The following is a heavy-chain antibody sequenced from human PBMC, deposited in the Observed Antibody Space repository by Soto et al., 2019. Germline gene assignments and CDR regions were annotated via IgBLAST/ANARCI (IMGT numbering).Heavy chain of an antibody. Sequence: GGSLRLSCAASGFTFSSYAMHWVRQAPGKGLEWVAVISYDGSNKYYADSVKGRFTISRDNSKNTLYLQMNSLRAEDTAVYYCARDLVLRYFDWLPNGFYYYYGMDVWGQGTTVTVSS. V-gene: IGHV3-30-3*01. CDR2: ISYDGSNK. D-gene: IGHD3-9*01. J-gene: IGHJ6*02. CDR3: ARDLVLRYFDWLPNGFYYYYGMDV. CDR1: GFTFSSYA.